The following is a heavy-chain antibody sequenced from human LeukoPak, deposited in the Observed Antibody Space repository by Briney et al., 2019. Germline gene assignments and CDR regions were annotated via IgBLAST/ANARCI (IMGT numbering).Heavy chain of an antibody. V-gene: IGHV3-66*01. CDR3: ARDRGSGWGFDY. Sequence: GGSLRLSCAASGFTVSSNSVSWVRQAPGKGLEWVSIICSGGSTGYGESVKGRFTISRDNSKNTVYLQMNSLRAEDTAVYYCARDRGSGWGFDYWGLGILVTVS. D-gene: IGHD6-19*01. CDR1: GFTVSSNS. J-gene: IGHJ4*02. CDR2: ICSGGST.